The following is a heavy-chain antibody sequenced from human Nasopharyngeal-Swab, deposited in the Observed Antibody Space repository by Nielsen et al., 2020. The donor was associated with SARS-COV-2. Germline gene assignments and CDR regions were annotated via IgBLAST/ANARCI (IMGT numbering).Heavy chain of an antibody. V-gene: IGHV4-31*03. Sequence: SETLSLTCTVSGGSISSGGYYWSWIRQHPGKGLEWIGYIYYSGSTYYNPSLKSRVTITVDTSKNQFSLKLSSVTAADTAVYYFARARRNFVVVSAFEYWGQGTLVTVSS. CDR3: ARARRNFVVVSAFEY. CDR1: GGSISSGGYY. CDR2: IYYSGST. D-gene: IGHD2-21*02. J-gene: IGHJ4*02.